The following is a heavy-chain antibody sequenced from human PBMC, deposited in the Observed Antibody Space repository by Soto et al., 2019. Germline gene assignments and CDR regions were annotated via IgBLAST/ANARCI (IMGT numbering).Heavy chain of an antibody. J-gene: IGHJ3*01. Sequence: EVQLVESGGGLVKPGGTLRLSCAASGFTFSEAWMNWVRQAPGKGLEWVGRIKSKAGGGAIDYAAPVKGRFTISRDDSKVTVYLQINSLKTADRAVYYRTTDGSFGGVAVTFHFWGQGTMVTVSS. CDR3: TTDGSFGGVAVTFHF. V-gene: IGHV3-15*07. CDR2: IKSKAGGGAI. CDR1: GFTFSEAW. D-gene: IGHD3-10*01.